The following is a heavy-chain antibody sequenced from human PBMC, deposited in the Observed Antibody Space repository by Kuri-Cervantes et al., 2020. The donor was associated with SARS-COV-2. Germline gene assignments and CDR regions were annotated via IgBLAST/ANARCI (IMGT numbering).Heavy chain of an antibody. V-gene: IGHV6-1*01. J-gene: IGHJ4*02. Sequence: LRLSCAVSGASVSSNSAAWNWIRQSPSRGLEWLGRTYYRSKWYNDYAVSVKSRITISPDTSKNQFSLQLNSVTPEDTAVYSCARCQLNGVFGELYIEYWGQGTLVTVSS. CDR3: ARCQLNGVFGELYIEY. CDR2: TYYRSKWYN. CDR1: GASVSSNSAA. D-gene: IGHD3-10*01.